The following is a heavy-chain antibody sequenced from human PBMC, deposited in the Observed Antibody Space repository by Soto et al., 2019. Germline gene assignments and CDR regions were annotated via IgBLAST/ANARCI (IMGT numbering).Heavy chain of an antibody. J-gene: IGHJ4*02. Sequence: GGPLSLSCAASGFTFSDYPISWVRQAPGMGLEWLSAVSGSGASTYYADSVKGRFTISRDNFKNTLYLQMNSLRAEDTAVYYCAKGPDYDEYVGRDFWGQGTLVTVSS. D-gene: IGHD4-17*01. CDR2: VSGSGAST. V-gene: IGHV3-23*01. CDR1: GFTFSDYP. CDR3: AKGPDYDEYVGRDF.